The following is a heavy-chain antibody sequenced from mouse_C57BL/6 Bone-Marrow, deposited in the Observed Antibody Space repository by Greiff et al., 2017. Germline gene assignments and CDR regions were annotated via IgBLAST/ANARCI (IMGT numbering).Heavy chain of an antibody. Sequence: QVQLKQPGAELVMPGASVKLSCKASGYTFTSYWMHWVKQRPGQGLEWIGEIDPSDSYTNYNQKFKGKSTLTVDKSSNTAYMQLSSLTSEDSAVDNCARDGYDGAWLSYWGQGTLVTVSA. D-gene: IGHD2-2*01. CDR3: ARDGYDGAWLSY. CDR2: IDPSDSYT. V-gene: IGHV1-69*01. CDR1: GYTFTSYW. J-gene: IGHJ3*01.